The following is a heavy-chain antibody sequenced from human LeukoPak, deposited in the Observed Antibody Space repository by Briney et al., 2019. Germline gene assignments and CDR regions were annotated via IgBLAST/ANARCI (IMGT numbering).Heavy chain of an antibody. CDR1: GFTFSTYS. CDR2: INNNGGNT. D-gene: IGHD2-15*01. V-gene: IGHV3-23*01. Sequence: GGSLRLSCAASGFTFSTYSMSWVRQAPGKGLEWISSINNNGGNTYYADSVKGRFTISRDNSKNTLYLQMNSLRAEDTAVYYCAKEVVVNAATVWGQGTLVTVSS. CDR3: AKEVVVNAATV. J-gene: IGHJ4*02.